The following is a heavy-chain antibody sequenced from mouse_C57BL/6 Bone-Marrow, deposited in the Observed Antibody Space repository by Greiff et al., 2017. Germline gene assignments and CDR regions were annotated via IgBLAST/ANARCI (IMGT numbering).Heavy chain of an antibody. CDR1: GFTFSDYG. J-gene: IGHJ2*01. D-gene: IGHD2-4*01. V-gene: IGHV5-17*01. CDR2: ISSGSSTI. Sequence: DVQLVESGGGLVKPGGSLKLSCAASGFTFSDYGMHWVRQAPEKGLEWVAYISSGSSTIYYADTVKGRFTISRDNAKNTLFLQMTSLRSEDTAMYHCARPSYEYDGFDYWGQGTTLTVSS. CDR3: ARPSYEYDGFDY.